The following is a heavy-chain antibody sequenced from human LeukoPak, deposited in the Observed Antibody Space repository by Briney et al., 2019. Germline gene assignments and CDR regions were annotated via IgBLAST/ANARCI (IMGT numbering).Heavy chain of an antibody. V-gene: IGHV4-38-2*02. CDR1: GYSISSGYY. J-gene: IGHJ4*02. CDR2: IYHSGST. Sequence: SETLSLTCTVSGYSISSGYYWGWIRQPPGKGLEWIGSIYHSGSTYYNPSLKSRVTISVDTSKNQFSLKLSSVTAADTAVYYCASNWSDFDYWGQGILVTVSS. CDR3: ASNWSDFDY. D-gene: IGHD1-1*01.